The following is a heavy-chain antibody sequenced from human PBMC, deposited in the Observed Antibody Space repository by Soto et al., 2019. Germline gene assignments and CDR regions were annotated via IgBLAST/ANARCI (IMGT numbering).Heavy chain of an antibody. J-gene: IGHJ4*02. CDR1: GFTFASYA. CDR3: TRGAPSGTFYDY. V-gene: IGHV3-23*01. Sequence: GGSLRLSCAASGFTFASYAMSWVRQAPGKGLEWVSGISGSGGTIDDAAPVRGRFTISRDDSTNTLYLQMNNLKTEDTAIYYCTRGAPSGTFYDYWGQGTLVTVSS. D-gene: IGHD6-13*01. CDR2: ISGSGGTI.